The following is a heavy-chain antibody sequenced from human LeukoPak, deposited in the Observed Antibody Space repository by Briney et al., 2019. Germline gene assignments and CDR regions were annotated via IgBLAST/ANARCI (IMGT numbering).Heavy chain of an antibody. V-gene: IGHV3-21*01. CDR3: AKRLERQGYYFDY. Sequence: GGPLTLSCAASGFTFSSYSMNWVRQAPGKGLEGVSSVSSSSSYIYYADSVKGRFTISRDNAKNSLYLQMNSLRAEDTAVYYCAKRLERQGYYFDYWGQGTLVTVSS. CDR2: VSSSSSYI. CDR1: GFTFSSYS. D-gene: IGHD1-1*01. J-gene: IGHJ4*02.